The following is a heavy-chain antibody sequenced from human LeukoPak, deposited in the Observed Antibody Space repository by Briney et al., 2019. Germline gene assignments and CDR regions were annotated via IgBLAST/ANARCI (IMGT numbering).Heavy chain of an antibody. J-gene: IGHJ2*01. D-gene: IGHD3-9*01. CDR1: GGSLISSSYY. CDR2: IYYSGST. CDR3: ATSVSEDYDILTGSLFDL. V-gene: IGHV4-39*01. Sequence: PSETLSLTCTVSGGSLISSSYYWGWIRQPPGKGLECIGSIYYSGSTYYNPSLKSRVPISVDKSKNQSSLKPSSVTDADTAVYYCATSVSEDYDILTGSLFDLWGRDTLVTVSS.